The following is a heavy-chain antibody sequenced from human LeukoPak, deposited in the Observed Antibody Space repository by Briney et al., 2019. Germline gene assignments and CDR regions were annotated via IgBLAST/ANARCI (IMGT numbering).Heavy chain of an antibody. CDR2: IHPGDSDP. Sequence: GESLKISCKASGYIFTTYWIGWVRQMPGKGLEWMAIIHPGDSDPRYSPSFQGQVTISVDKSINTASLQWNSLKASDTAIYYCARPFGPHEAFYFDSLGQGSLVTVSS. V-gene: IGHV5-51*01. D-gene: IGHD3-10*01. CDR3: ARPFGPHEAFYFDS. CDR1: GYIFTTYW. J-gene: IGHJ4*02.